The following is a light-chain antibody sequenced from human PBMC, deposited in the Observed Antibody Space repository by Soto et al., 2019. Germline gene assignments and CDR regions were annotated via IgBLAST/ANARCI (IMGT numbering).Light chain of an antibody. CDR1: QSISSTH. Sequence: EIVLTQSPDTLSLCPGERATLSCRASQSISSTHLVWYQQKPGQAPSLLIFGASSRATGIPDRFSGSGSGTDFTLTISSLEPEDFAVYYCQQSGDSQWTFGQGTKVDIK. CDR3: QQSGDSQWT. J-gene: IGKJ1*01. V-gene: IGKV3-20*01. CDR2: GAS.